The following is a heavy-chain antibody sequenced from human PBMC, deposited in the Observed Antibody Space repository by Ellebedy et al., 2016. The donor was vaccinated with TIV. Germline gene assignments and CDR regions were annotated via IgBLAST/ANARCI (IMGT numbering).Heavy chain of an antibody. D-gene: IGHD2-2*01. CDR2: IYPGDSDT. V-gene: IGHV5-51*01. Sequence: KVSCKGSGYSFTSYWIGWVRQMPGKGLEWMGIIYPGDSDTRYSPSFQGQVTISADKSISTAYLQWSSLKASDTAMYYSARHRFCRSTSCYGVDYWGQGTLVTVSP. CDR1: GYSFTSYW. J-gene: IGHJ4*02. CDR3: ARHRFCRSTSCYGVDY.